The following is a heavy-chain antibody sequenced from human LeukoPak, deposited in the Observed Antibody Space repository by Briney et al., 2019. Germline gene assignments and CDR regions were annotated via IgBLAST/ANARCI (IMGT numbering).Heavy chain of an antibody. V-gene: IGHV4-38-2*01. J-gene: IGHJ3*02. CDR3: ARPYYDFWSGFDAFDI. CDR1: GYSISSGYY. Sequence: SETLSLTCAVSGYSISSGYYWGWIRQPPGKGLEWIGSIYHSGSTYYNPSLKSRVTISVDTSKNQFSLKLSSMTAADTAVYYCARPYYDFWSGFDAFDIWGQGTMVTVSS. CDR2: IYHSGST. D-gene: IGHD3-3*01.